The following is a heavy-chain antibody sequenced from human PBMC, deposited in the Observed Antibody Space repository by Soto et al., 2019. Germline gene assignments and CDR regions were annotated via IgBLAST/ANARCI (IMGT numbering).Heavy chain of an antibody. CDR1: GGSFSGYY. V-gene: IGHV4-34*01. J-gene: IGHJ6*04. Sequence: SETLSLTCAVYGGSFSGYYWSWIRQPPGKGLEWIGEINHSGSTNYNPSLKSRVTISVDTSKNQFSLKLSSVTAPDPAVYYCARGPVEDHFVPDYYSYGRDVGGKGPTVTVSS. CDR2: INHSGST. CDR3: ARGPVEDHFVPDYYSYGRDV. D-gene: IGHD3-3*02.